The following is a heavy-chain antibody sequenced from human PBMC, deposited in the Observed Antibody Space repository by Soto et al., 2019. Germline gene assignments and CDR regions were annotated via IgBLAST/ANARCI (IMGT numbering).Heavy chain of an antibody. CDR1: GYTFTSYG. CDR2: ISAYNGNT. Sequence: ASVKVSCKASGYTFTSYGISGVRQTPGQGLEWMGWISAYNGNTNYAQKLQGRVTMTTDTSTSTAYMELRSLRSDDTAVYYCARDKGYYYGSGIIYWFDPWGQGTLVTVSS. D-gene: IGHD3-10*01. CDR3: ARDKGYYYGSGIIYWFDP. J-gene: IGHJ5*02. V-gene: IGHV1-18*01.